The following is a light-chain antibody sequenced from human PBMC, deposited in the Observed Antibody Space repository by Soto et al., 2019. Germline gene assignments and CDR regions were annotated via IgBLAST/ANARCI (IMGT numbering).Light chain of an antibody. Sequence: DIQMTQSPSPLSASVGDRVDITCRTSQIVSSYLNWYQAKPGKAPKLLIYEASSLESGVPSRFSGSGSGTEFTLTISSLQPDDFATYYCQQYNSYPTFGQGTKVDIK. CDR3: QQYNSYPT. J-gene: IGKJ1*01. V-gene: IGKV1-5*01. CDR1: QIVSSY. CDR2: EAS.